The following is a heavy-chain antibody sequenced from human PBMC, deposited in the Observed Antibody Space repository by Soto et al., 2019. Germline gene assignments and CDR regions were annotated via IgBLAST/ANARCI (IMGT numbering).Heavy chain of an antibody. D-gene: IGHD3-3*01. CDR2: IGTAGDP. V-gene: IGHV3-13*05. CDR1: GFTFSSYD. J-gene: IGHJ3*02. CDR3: ARDLIGRHYDFWSGYYDDAFDI. Sequence: EVQLVESGGGLVQPGGSLRLSCAASGFTFSSYDMHWVRQATGKGLEWVSAIGTAGDPYYPGSVKGRFTISRDNAKNSLYLQMNSLRAEDTAVYYCARDLIGRHYDFWSGYYDDAFDIWGQGTMVTVSS.